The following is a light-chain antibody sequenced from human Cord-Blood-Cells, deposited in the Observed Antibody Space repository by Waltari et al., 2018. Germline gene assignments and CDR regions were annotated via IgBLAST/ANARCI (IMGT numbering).Light chain of an antibody. CDR1: QGISSW. Sequence: DIQMTQSPSSVSASVGDRVTITCRANQGISSWLAWYPQQPGKAPKLLIYAASSLQSGVPSRFSGSGSGTDFTLTISSLQPEDVATYYCQQANSFPLTFGPGTKVEIK. CDR2: AAS. CDR3: QQANSFPLT. J-gene: IGKJ3*01. V-gene: IGKV1-12*01.